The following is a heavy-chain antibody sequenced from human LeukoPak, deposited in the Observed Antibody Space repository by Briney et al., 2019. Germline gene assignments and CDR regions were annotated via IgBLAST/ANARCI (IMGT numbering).Heavy chain of an antibody. Sequence: GASVKVSCKASGYTFTSYDINWVRQATGQGLEWMGWMTPNSADTGYAQKFQGRVTMTRNTSISTAYMELSSLRSEDTAVYYCARDASGSGPSLGVDVWGQGTTVTVSS. CDR1: GYTFTSYD. D-gene: IGHD3-10*01. CDR2: MTPNSADT. J-gene: IGHJ6*02. CDR3: ARDASGSGPSLGVDV. V-gene: IGHV1-8*01.